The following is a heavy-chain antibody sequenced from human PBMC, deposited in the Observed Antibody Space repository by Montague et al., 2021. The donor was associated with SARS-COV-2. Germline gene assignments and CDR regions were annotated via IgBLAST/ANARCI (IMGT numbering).Heavy chain of an antibody. CDR1: GFTFSSYE. Sequence: SLRLSCAASGFTFSSYEMNWVRQAPGKGLEWVSYISSSGSTIYYADSVKGRFTISRDNAKNSLYLQMNSLRDEDTAVYYCARDIAAAGTSFDYWGQGTLVTVSS. V-gene: IGHV3-48*03. CDR2: ISSSGSTI. D-gene: IGHD6-13*01. CDR3: ARDIAAAGTSFDY. J-gene: IGHJ4*02.